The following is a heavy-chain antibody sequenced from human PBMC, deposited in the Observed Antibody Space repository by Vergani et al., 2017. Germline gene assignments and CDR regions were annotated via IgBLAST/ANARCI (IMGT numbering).Heavy chain of an antibody. D-gene: IGHD3-3*01. Sequence: EVQLVESGGGLVKPGGSLRLSCAASGFTFSNAWMSWVRQAPGKGLEWVGRIKSKTDGGTTDYAAPVKGRFTISRDDSKNTLYLQMNSLRAEDTAVYYCAVKGRDLGVVIDAEYFQHWGQGTLVTVSS. CDR3: AVKGRDLGVVIDAEYFQH. CDR2: IKSKTDGGTT. V-gene: IGHV3-15*01. CDR1: GFTFSNAW. J-gene: IGHJ1*01.